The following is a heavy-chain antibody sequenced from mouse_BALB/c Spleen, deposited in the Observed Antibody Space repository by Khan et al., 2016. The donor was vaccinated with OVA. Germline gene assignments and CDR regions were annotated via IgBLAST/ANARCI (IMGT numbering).Heavy chain of an antibody. J-gene: IGHJ2*01. CDR2: FSSGSSTI. CDR1: GFTFSSFG. Sequence: EVMLVESGGGLVQPGGSRKLSCAASGFTFSSFGMHWVRQAPEKGLEWVAYFSSGSSTIYYADTVKGRFTLSRDSPRNPLFLQMTSLSSDDTAMYYCASSNGDYWGQGTTLTVSS. D-gene: IGHD4-1*01. CDR3: ASSNGDY. V-gene: IGHV5-17*02.